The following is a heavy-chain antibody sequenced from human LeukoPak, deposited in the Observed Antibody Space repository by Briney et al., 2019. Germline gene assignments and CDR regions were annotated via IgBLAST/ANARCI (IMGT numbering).Heavy chain of an antibody. CDR1: GFTLSSYS. CDR3: AREDSYYYGSESYPFDY. V-gene: IGHV3-21*01. Sequence: PGGSLRLSCAASGFTLSSYSMNWVRQAPGKGLEWVSSISSSSSYIYYADSVKGRFTISRDNAKNSLYLQMNSLRAEDTAVYYCAREDSYYYGSESYPFDYWGQGTLVTVSS. J-gene: IGHJ4*02. D-gene: IGHD3-10*01. CDR2: ISSSSSYI.